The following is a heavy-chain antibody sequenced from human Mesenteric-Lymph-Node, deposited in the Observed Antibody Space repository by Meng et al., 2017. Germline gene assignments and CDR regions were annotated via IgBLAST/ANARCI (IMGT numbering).Heavy chain of an antibody. V-gene: IGHV4-59*01. CDR2: IHSSGSA. CDR1: GDSISGYY. Sequence: LRLSCSVSGDSISGYYWTWIRQPPGKGLEWIGYIHSSGSATYNPSLKSRVTISLDTSRNQFSLRLNSVTAADTAVYYCARVISEMGLSGYCFDDWGQGTLVTVSS. D-gene: IGHD6-25*01. CDR3: ARVISEMGLSGYCFDD. J-gene: IGHJ4*02.